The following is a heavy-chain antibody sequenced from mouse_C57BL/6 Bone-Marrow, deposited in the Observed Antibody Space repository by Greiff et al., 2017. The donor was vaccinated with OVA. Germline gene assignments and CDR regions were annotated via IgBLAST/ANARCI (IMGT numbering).Heavy chain of an antibody. Sequence: QVQLKESGPGLVAPSQTLSLTCTVSGFSFTSYGVDWVRQPPGKGLEWLGVICGGGSTNYNSALMSSLSISKDNSKSQVFLKMNSLQTDDTARYWCAEREESTTVVRCWGQGATLTFS. CDR1: GFSFTSYG. CDR2: ICGGGST. D-gene: IGHD1-1*01. J-gene: IGHJ2*01. V-gene: IGHV2-9*01. CDR3: AEREESTTVVRC.